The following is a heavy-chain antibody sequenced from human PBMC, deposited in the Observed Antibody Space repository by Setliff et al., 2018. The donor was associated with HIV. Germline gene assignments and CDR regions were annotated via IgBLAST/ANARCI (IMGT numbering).Heavy chain of an antibody. V-gene: IGHV4-39*07. Sequence: KASETLSLTCTVSGGSININNYYWGWIRQPPGKGLEWIGSIYYSGATYYKPSLKSRLTIAIDTSKNQFSLKLSSVTAADTAIYYCARGYYDSNVYYFPGYWGQGTLVTVSS. D-gene: IGHD3-22*01. J-gene: IGHJ4*02. CDR2: IYYSGAT. CDR3: ARGYYDSNVYYFPGY. CDR1: GGSININNYY.